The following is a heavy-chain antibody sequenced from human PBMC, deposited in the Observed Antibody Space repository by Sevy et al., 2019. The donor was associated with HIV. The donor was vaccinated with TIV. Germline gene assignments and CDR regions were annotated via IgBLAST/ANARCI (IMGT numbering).Heavy chain of an antibody. J-gene: IGHJ4*02. D-gene: IGHD3-22*01. CDR1: AFSFNTYA. CDR3: AKDGHYYDSSGDYLNYLDY. V-gene: IGHV3-23*01. CDR2: ISGSARST. Sequence: GGSLRLSCAASAFSFNTYAMSWVRQAPGKGLEWVSAISGSARSTYYADSVKGRFTISRDNSKNTLYLLINSLRAEDTAIYYCAKDGHYYDSSGDYLNYLDYRGQGTLVTVSS.